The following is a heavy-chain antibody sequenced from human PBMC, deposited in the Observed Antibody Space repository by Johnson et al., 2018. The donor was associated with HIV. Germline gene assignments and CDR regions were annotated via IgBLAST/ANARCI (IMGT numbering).Heavy chain of an antibody. CDR3: ARRSGYGFDM. CDR2: ISWNSHIV. CDR1: GVKLDDYA. D-gene: IGHD5-24*01. Sequence: VQLVESWGGLVQPGRSLRLSCVASGVKLDDYAMHWVRQPPGQGLEWVAGISWNSHIVDYADSVKGRFTILRDNVKKSLYLQMNSLKVEDTAVYYCARRSGYGFDMWGQGTMVTVSS. J-gene: IGHJ3*02. V-gene: IGHV3-9*01.